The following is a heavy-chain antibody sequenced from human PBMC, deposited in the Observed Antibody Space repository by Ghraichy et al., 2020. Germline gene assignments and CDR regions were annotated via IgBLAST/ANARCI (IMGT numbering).Heavy chain of an antibody. V-gene: IGHV4-59*01. D-gene: IGHD4-17*01. CDR2: IYYSGST. J-gene: IGHJ4*02. CDR1: GGSISNYY. Sequence: SETLSLTCTVSGGSISNYYWYWIRQPPGKGLEWIGYIYYSGSTNYNPSLKSRVTISVDTSKNQFSLKLSSVTAADTAVYYCARDSNDHGDYELWGQGTLVTVSS. CDR3: ARDSNDHGDYEL.